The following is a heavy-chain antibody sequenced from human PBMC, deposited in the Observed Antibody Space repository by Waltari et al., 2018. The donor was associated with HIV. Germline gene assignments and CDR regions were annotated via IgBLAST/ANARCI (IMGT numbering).Heavy chain of an antibody. CDR1: GFSLRGYG. CDR2: IWYDGSNR. Sequence: QVQLVESGAGIVQPGGPLRRPCAAFGFSLRGYGTPLVRQAPGKGQEWMAVIWYDGSNRLYADSVKCRFTVSRDNSNNTLYLQMNSLRVDDTGIYYCVREKGSSTGHYYGMDVWGQGTTVAVSS. V-gene: IGHV3-33*01. J-gene: IGHJ6*02. D-gene: IGHD2-2*01. CDR3: VREKGSSTGHYYGMDV.